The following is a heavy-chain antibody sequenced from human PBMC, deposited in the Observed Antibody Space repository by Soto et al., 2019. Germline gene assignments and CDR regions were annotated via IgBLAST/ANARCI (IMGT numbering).Heavy chain of an antibody. CDR2: ISYDGSNK. J-gene: IGHJ4*02. CDR3: AKDDPYDYIWGSYTSSVAFDY. V-gene: IGHV3-30*18. CDR1: GFTFSSYG. Sequence: QVQLVESGGGVVQPGRSLRLSCAASGFTFSSYGMHWVRQAPGKGLEWVAVISYDGSNKYYADSVKGRFTISRDNSKNTLYLQMNSLRAEDTAVHYCAKDDPYDYIWGSYTSSVAFDYWGQGTLVTVSS. D-gene: IGHD3-16*01.